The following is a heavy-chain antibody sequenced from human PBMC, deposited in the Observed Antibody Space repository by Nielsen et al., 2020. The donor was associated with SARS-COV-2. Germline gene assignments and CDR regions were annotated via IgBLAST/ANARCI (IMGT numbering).Heavy chain of an antibody. CDR1: GFTFSSYA. V-gene: IGHV3-23*01. D-gene: IGHD2-8*01. CDR3: AKGVIDCTNGVCYTWAFDI. Sequence: GGSLRLSCAASGFTFSSYAMSWVRQAPGKGLEWVSAISGSGGSTYYADSVKGRFTISRDNSKNSLYLQMNSLRTEDTALYYCAKGVIDCTNGVCYTWAFDIWGQGTMVTVSS. CDR2: ISGSGGST. J-gene: IGHJ3*02.